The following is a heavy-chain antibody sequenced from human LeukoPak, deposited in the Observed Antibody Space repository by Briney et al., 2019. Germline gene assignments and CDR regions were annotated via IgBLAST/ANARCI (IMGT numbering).Heavy chain of an antibody. CDR2: ISSSSSTK. CDR1: GFTFSSYS. CDR3: ARLTLGCSSTSCYA. Sequence: PGGSLRLSCAASGFTFSSYSMNWVRRAPGKGLEWVSYISSSSSTKYYADSVKGRFTISRDNAKNSLYLQMNSLRGEDTAVYYCARLTLGCSSTSCYAWGQGTLVTVSS. D-gene: IGHD2-2*01. V-gene: IGHV3-48*01. J-gene: IGHJ5*02.